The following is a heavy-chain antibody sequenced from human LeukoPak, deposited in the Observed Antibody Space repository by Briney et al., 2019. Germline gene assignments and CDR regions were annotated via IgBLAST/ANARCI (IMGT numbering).Heavy chain of an antibody. V-gene: IGHV4-59*01. CDR2: IYYSGST. CDR1: GGSISSCY. J-gene: IGHJ4*02. CDR3: ARAPAYCSSTSCYAGGIDY. D-gene: IGHD2-2*01. Sequence: SETLSLTCTVSGGSISSCYWSWIRQPPGKGLEWIGYIYYSGSTNYNPSLKSRVTISVDTSKNQFSLKLSSVTAADTAVYYCARAPAYCSSTSCYAGGIDYWGQGTLVTVSS.